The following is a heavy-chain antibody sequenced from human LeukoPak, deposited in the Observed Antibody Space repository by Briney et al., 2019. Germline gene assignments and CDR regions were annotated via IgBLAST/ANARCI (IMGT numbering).Heavy chain of an antibody. V-gene: IGHV4-4*07. CDR1: GGSISSYF. J-gene: IGHJ4*02. CDR2: IYPSGST. D-gene: IGHD3-22*01. Sequence: SDTLSLTCTVSGGSISSYFWSWLRQPAGKGLEYIGRIYPSGSTNYNPSLKSRVTMSVDTSKNQFSLKLSSVTAADTAVYYCVRLDSSGYYYLDYWGQGTLVTVSS. CDR3: VRLDSSGYYYLDY.